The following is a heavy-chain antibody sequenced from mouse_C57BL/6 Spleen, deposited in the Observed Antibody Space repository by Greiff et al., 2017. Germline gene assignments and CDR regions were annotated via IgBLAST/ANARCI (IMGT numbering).Heavy chain of an antibody. CDR3: ASPDDGLFAY. V-gene: IGHV1-82*01. CDR2: IYPGDGDT. D-gene: IGHD2-3*01. CDR1: GYAFSSSW. Sequence: QVQLQQSGPELVKPGASVKISCKASGYAFSSSWMNWVKQRPGKGLEWIGRIYPGDGDTNYNGKFKGKATLTADKSSSTAYMQLSSRTSEDSAVYCCASPDDGLFAYWGQGTLVTVSA. J-gene: IGHJ3*01.